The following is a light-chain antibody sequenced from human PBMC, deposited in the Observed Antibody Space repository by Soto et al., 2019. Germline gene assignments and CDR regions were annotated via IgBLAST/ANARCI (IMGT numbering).Light chain of an antibody. Sequence: DIQMTQSPSSLSASVGDRVTITCRASQSISSYLNWYQQKPGKAPQHLIYAASSLQSGVPSRFSGSSSGTDFTPTISSLQPEDFAYYYYQQSYSTPYTFGQGTKLEIK. CDR1: QSISSY. CDR3: QQSYSTPYT. CDR2: AAS. V-gene: IGKV1-39*01. J-gene: IGKJ2*01.